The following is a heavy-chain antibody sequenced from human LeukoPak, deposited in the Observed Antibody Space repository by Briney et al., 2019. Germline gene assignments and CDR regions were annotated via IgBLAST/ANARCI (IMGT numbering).Heavy chain of an antibody. CDR2: ISPTGSTT. CDR1: GFSFSGHW. V-gene: IGHV3-74*01. D-gene: IGHD6-6*01. Sequence: GGSLRLSCTASGFSFSGHWMHWARQLPGKGLVWVSRISPTGSTTSYADSVKGRFTVSRDNAKNTLYLQVNNLRAEDKDVYYCARGPNSNWSGLDFWGQGTLLTVSS. CDR3: ARGPNSNWSGLDF. J-gene: IGHJ4*02.